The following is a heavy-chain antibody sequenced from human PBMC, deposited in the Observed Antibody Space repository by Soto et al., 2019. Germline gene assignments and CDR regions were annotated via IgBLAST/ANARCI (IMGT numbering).Heavy chain of an antibody. CDR3: ARDQTVTTFFAFDY. V-gene: IGHV1-69*13. CDR1: GGTFSSYA. J-gene: IGHJ4*02. D-gene: IGHD4-17*01. CDR2: IIPICGTA. Sequence: SVKVSCKASGGTFSSYAISWVRQAPGQGLEWMGGIIPICGTANYAQKFQGRVTMTADESTSTAYMELSSLRSEDTAVYYCARDQTVTTFFAFDYWGQGTLVTVSS.